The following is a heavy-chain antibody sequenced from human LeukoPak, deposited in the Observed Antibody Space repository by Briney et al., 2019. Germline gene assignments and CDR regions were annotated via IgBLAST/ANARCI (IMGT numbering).Heavy chain of an antibody. Sequence: GGSLTLSCVASGFAFSNYGIHWVRQAPGKGLEWVATISCDGSKKYYADSVKGRFTMSRDNSKNALYLQMSSLRAEDTAVYYCANDSLMGGSYFVYWGQGTLVTVSS. V-gene: IGHV3-30*18. J-gene: IGHJ4*02. CDR2: ISCDGSKK. D-gene: IGHD2-15*01. CDR1: GFAFSNYG. CDR3: ANDSLMGGSYFVY.